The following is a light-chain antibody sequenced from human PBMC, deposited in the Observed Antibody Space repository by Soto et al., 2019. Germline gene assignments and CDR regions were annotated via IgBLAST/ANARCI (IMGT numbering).Light chain of an antibody. V-gene: IGKV3-15*01. CDR3: QQYNNWPRT. CDR1: QSVSSN. Sequence: MVFSQTPGTLSLSPGESATLSCRASQSVSSNLAWYQQKPGQAPSLLMYGASTRAKGVPARFSGSGSGTEFTLTIYSLQSEDFAVYYCQQYNNWPRTFGQGTKVDI. J-gene: IGKJ1*01. CDR2: GAS.